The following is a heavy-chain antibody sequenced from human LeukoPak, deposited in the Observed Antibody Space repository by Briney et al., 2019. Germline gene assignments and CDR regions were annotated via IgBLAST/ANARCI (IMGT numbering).Heavy chain of an antibody. D-gene: IGHD4-17*01. CDR3: ARLIGTTTGDAFDI. CDR2: VYYSGST. J-gene: IGHJ3*02. Sequence: SETLSLTCTISGDSISSDYWSWIRQPPGKGLEWIGYVYYSGSTNYNPSLKSRVTISVDTPKNQFSLKLSSVTAAGAAVYYCARLIGTTTGDAFDIWGQGTMVTVSS. CDR1: GDSISSDY. V-gene: IGHV4-59*01.